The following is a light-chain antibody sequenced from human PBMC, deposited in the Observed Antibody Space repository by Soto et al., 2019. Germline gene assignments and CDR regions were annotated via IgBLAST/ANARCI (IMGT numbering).Light chain of an antibody. CDR3: QHYNSWPRT. CDR1: QSVSSN. J-gene: IGKJ1*01. V-gene: IGKV3-15*01. Sequence: EIVMTQSPATLSVSPGERATLSCRASQSVSSNLAWYQQKPGQAPRLLIYAASTRATGIPARFSGRGSGTEFTLTISSLQSEDFAVYYCQHYNSWPRTFGQGTKVEIK. CDR2: AAS.